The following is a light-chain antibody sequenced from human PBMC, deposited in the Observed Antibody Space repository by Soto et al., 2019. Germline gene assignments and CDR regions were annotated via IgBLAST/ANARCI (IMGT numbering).Light chain of an antibody. CDR1: QSITRW. CDR3: QQYNGYSHS. V-gene: IGKV1-5*01. Sequence: DLQMTQSPSTLSASVGDRVTITCRADQSITRWLAWFQQKPGKAPSLLIYDATNLQPGVPSRFSGSGSGTEFPLTISSLQPDDFATYYCQQYNGYSHSFGQGTRVEIK. J-gene: IGKJ2*01. CDR2: DAT.